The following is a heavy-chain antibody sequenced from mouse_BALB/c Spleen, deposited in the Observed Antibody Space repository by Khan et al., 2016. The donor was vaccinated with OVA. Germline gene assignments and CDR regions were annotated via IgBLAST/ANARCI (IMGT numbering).Heavy chain of an antibody. CDR2: ILPGSGST. J-gene: IGHJ2*01. Sequence: QVQLQQAGAELMKPGASVKISCKATGYTFSSYWIEWVKQRPGHGLEWIGEILPGSGSTNYNEKFKGKATFTADTSSNTAYMQLSSLTSEDSAVYYGARATYGNYHFDYWGQGTTLTVSS. CDR3: ARATYGNYHFDY. CDR1: GYTFSSYW. D-gene: IGHD2-10*02. V-gene: IGHV1-9*01.